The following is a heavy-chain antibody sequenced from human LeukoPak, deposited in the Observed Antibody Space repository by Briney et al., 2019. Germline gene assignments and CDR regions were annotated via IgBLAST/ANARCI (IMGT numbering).Heavy chain of an antibody. Sequence: GGSLRLSCAASGFTFSSYSMNWVRQAPGKGLEWVSSISSSSGYIYYADSVKGRFTISRDNAKNSLYLQMNSLRAEDTAVYYCARDSSGWQYDAFDIWGQGTMVTVSS. CDR2: ISSSSGYI. CDR1: GFTFSSYS. CDR3: ARDSSGWQYDAFDI. D-gene: IGHD6-19*01. V-gene: IGHV3-21*01. J-gene: IGHJ3*02.